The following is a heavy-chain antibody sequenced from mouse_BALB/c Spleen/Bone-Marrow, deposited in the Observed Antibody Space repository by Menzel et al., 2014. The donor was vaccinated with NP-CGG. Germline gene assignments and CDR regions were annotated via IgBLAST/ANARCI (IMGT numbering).Heavy chain of an antibody. V-gene: IGHV4-1*02. D-gene: IGHD2-3*01. Sequence: LVESGGSLKLSCAASGFDFRRYWMSWVRQAPGKGLEWIGEINPDSSTINYAPSLKDKFIISRDNAKNTLYLQMSKVRSEDTALYYCARLGYYGYFDYWGQGTTLTVSS. CDR3: ARLGYYGYFDY. CDR1: GFDFRRYW. J-gene: IGHJ2*01. CDR2: INPDSSTI.